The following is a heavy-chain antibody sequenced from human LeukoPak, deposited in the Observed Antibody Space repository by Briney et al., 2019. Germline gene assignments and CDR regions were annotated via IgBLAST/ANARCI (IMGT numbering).Heavy chain of an antibody. CDR1: GFTFSSYW. V-gene: IGHV3-7*03. CDR2: IKQDGSEK. D-gene: IGHD6-13*01. J-gene: IGHJ4*02. CDR3: ARELGIAAAGTTGFDY. Sequence: GGSLTLSCAASGFTFSSYWMSWVRQAPGKGLETVANIKQDGSEKYYVDSVKGRFTISRDNAKNSLHLQMSSLRAEDTAVYYCARELGIAAAGTTGFDYWGQGTLVTVSS.